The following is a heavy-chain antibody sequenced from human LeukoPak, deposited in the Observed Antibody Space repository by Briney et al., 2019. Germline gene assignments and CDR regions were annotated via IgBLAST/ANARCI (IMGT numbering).Heavy chain of an antibody. CDR2: IFYSGTT. CDR3: ARAYSSSPYYFDY. V-gene: IGHV4-30-4*07. J-gene: IGHJ4*02. CDR1: GGSISGGGYS. Sequence: SETLSLTCAVSGGSISGGGYSWNWIRQPPGKGLEWIGYIFYSGTTYYNPSLKSRITISVDTSKNQFSLKLSSVTAADTAVYYCARAYSSSPYYFDYWGQGTLVTVSS. D-gene: IGHD6-6*01.